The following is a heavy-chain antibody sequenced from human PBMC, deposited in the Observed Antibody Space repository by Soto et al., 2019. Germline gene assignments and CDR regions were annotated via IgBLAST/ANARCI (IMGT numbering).Heavy chain of an antibody. CDR1: GGSISSYY. V-gene: IGHV4-59*01. CDR2: IYYSGST. D-gene: IGHD2-15*01. Sequence: NPSETLSLTCTVSGGSISSYYWSWIRQPPGKGLEWIGYIYYSGSTNYNPSLKSRVTISVDTSKNQFSLKLSSVTAADTAVYYCARDSGCSGGSCYEYYFDYWGRGTLVTVSS. CDR3: ARDSGCSGGSCYEYYFDY. J-gene: IGHJ4*02.